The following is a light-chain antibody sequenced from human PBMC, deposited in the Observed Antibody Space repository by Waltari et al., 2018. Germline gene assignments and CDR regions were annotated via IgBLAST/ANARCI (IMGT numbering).Light chain of an antibody. V-gene: IGKV1-33*01. CDR3: QRHDNRPIFA. CDR1: QPITNY. CDR2: DAS. Sequence: EIQVTQSPSYLSESVQDRVPLTCQASQPITNYLTWYQQKPGPAPKLLIHDASNSETGVPSRFSGSQSGTHFTLTISSLQPEDFATYYCQRHDNRPIFAFGPGTKVDIK. J-gene: IGKJ3*01.